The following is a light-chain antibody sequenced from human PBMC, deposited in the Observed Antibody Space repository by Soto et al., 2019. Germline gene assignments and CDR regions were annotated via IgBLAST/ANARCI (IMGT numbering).Light chain of an antibody. Sequence: DVQLTQSPSFLSASVGDRVTITCRASQGITNYLAWYQQKPGKAPKPLIYTASTLQSGVPSRFSGSGAGAEFTLTITGLQPEDFATYFCQQFPTYPWTFGQGTKVEIK. V-gene: IGKV1-9*01. CDR2: TAS. CDR3: QQFPTYPWT. CDR1: QGITNY. J-gene: IGKJ1*01.